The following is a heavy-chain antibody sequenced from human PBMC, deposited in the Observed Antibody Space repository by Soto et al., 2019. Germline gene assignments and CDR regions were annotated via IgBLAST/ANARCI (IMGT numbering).Heavy chain of an antibody. CDR2: IKSKTDGGTT. D-gene: IGHD3-3*01. V-gene: IGHV3-15*01. J-gene: IGHJ4*02. CDR1: GFTFSNAW. CDR3: TTTVLRFLEWLFP. Sequence: GGSLRLSCAASGFTFSNAWMSWVRQAPGKGLEWVGRIKSKTDGGTTDYAAPVKGRFTISRDDSKNTLYLQMNSLKTEDTAVYYCTTTVLRFLEWLFPWGQGTLVTVSS.